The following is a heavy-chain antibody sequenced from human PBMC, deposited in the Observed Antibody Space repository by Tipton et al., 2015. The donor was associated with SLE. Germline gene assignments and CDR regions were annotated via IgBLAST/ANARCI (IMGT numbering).Heavy chain of an antibody. D-gene: IGHD2-2*01. CDR2: IYYSGST. V-gene: IGHV4-59*01. Sequence: TLSLTCSVSGGSIRTEYWSWIRQPPKKGLEWIGYIYYSGSTYYNPSLKSRVTMSRDTSTNQFSLNLNSVTAAVTAVYYCARSPSILPAASDVFDIWGQGTVVTVSS. CDR1: GGSIRTEY. J-gene: IGHJ3*02. CDR3: ARSPSILPAASDVFDI.